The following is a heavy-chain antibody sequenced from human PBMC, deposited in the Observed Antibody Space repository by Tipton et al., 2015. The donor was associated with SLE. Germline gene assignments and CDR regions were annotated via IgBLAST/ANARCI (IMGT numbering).Heavy chain of an antibody. CDR1: GGSFSGYY. Sequence: TLSLTCAVYGGSFSGYYWSWIRQPPGKGLEWIGEINHSGSTNYNPSLQSRLTMSVDTSKKQFSLKLSSVTAADTAVYFCARCDYSNWDDSWGQGTLVSVSS. D-gene: IGHD4-11*01. J-gene: IGHJ5*01. CDR3: ARCDYSNWDDS. CDR2: INHSGST. V-gene: IGHV4-34*09.